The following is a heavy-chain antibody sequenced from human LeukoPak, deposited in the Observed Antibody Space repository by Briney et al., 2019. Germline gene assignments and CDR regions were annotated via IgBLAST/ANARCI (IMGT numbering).Heavy chain of an antibody. CDR2: IYYSGST. D-gene: IGHD2-2*01. V-gene: IGHV4-59*01. CDR3: AREAFEYQRSTDAFDI. CDR1: GGSISSYY. J-gene: IGHJ3*02. Sequence: SETLSLTCTVSGGSISSYYWSWIRQPPGKGLEWIGYIYYSGSTNYNPSLKSRVTISVDTSKNQFSLKLSSVTAADTAVYYCAREAFEYQRSTDAFDIWGQGTMVTVSS.